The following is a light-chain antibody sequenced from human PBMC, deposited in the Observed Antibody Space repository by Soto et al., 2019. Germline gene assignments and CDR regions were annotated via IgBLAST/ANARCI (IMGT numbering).Light chain of an antibody. CDR1: SSNIGAGYD. V-gene: IGLV1-40*01. Sequence: QLVLTQPPSVSGAPGQRVTISCTGSSSNIGAGYDVHWYQQLPGTAPKLLIYGNSNRPSGVPDRFSGSKSGTSASLAITGLQAEDEADYYCQSYDSSHEGSVFGTGTKLTVL. CDR3: QSYDSSHEGSV. CDR2: GNS. J-gene: IGLJ1*01.